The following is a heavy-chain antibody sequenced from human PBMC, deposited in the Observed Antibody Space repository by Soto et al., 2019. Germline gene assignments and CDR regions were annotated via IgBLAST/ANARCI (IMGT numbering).Heavy chain of an antibody. D-gene: IGHD6-13*01. J-gene: IGHJ4*02. CDR2: ITGSGGGT. V-gene: IGHV3-23*01. CDR1: GFTFSNYA. Sequence: EVQLLESGGGLVQPGGSLRLSCAASGFTFSNYAMTWVRQAPGKGLEWVSVITGSGGGTYFVDSVKGRFTISRDNSKNSVYRQRNSLRAEDTAVYYCAKRPLTAAVFDYWGQGTLVTVSS. CDR3: AKRPLTAAVFDY.